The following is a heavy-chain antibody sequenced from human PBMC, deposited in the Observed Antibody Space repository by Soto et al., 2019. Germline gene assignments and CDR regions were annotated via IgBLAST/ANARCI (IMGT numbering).Heavy chain of an antibody. D-gene: IGHD3-10*01. V-gene: IGHV3-66*01. J-gene: IGHJ4*02. CDR1: GFSVSSKY. CDR3: APGNTN. CDR2: IYTAGST. Sequence: EVQVVESGGGLVQPGGSLRLSCAASGFSVSSKYMTWVRQAPGKGLEWVSLIYTAGSTYYADSVKGRFTISRDSSKNTLYLQMSSLRVEDPAVYYCAPGNTNWGQGTLVTVSS.